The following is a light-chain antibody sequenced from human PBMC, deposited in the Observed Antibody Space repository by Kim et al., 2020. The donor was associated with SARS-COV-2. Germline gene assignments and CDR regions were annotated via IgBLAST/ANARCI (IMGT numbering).Light chain of an antibody. J-gene: IGKJ4*01. V-gene: IGKV1-5*03. CDR1: QTINSW. CDR2: KAS. CDR3: QQYKNYPLT. Sequence: DIQMTQSPSTLSASVGDRVTITCRASQTINSWLAWYQQKPGKAPKFLIYKASNLESGVPSRFSGSGSGTEFTLTISSLQPDDFATYYCQQYKNYPLTFGGGTKMDIK.